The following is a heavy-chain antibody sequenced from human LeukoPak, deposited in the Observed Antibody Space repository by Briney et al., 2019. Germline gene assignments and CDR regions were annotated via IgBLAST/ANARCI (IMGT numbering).Heavy chain of an antibody. CDR1: GFTFSNYW. CDR2: IKGDGSHT. J-gene: IGHJ4*02. D-gene: IGHD5-24*01. V-gene: IGHV3-74*01. Sequence: GGSLRLSCAASGFTFSNYWMHWVRQAPGKGLEWVSRIKGDGSHTIYADSVKGRSTISRDNAKNTVYLQMNSLRAEDTAVYYCTRDGDAYNFDYWGQGTLVTASS. CDR3: TRDGDAYNFDY.